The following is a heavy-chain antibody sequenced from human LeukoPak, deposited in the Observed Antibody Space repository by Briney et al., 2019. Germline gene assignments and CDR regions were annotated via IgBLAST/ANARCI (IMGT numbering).Heavy chain of an antibody. CDR2: IYTSGST. D-gene: IGHD3-10*01. Sequence: ASETLSLTCSVSGGSISGYYWSWIRQPAGKGLEWIGRIYTSGSTNYNPSLKSRVTMSVDTSKNQFSLRLSSVTAADTAVYYCARGNNYGSFNDFWGQGTLVTVSS. V-gene: IGHV4-4*07. J-gene: IGHJ4*02. CDR3: ARGNNYGSFNDF. CDR1: GGSISGYY.